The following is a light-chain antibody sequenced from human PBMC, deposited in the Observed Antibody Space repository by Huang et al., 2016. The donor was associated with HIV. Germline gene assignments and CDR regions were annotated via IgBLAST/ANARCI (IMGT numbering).Light chain of an antibody. Sequence: DIQMTQSPSSLSASIGDRVTITCQASQDISNYLNWYKQKPGKAPKLLLYDATNSEAGVPSRFSGSGSGTDFTLTISRLQPEDFATYYCQQFDNVPYSFGQGTRLEIK. CDR3: QQFDNVPYS. V-gene: IGKV1-33*01. CDR1: QDISNY. CDR2: DAT. J-gene: IGKJ2*03.